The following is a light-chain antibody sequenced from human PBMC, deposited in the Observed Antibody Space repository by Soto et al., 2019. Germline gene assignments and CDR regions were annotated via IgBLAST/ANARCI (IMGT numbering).Light chain of an antibody. V-gene: IGKV3-11*01. J-gene: IGKJ4*01. Sequence: EIVLTQSPATLSLSPGERASLSCRASQSISNSLAWYEQKPGQAPRLLIYVASKRATGIPARFSGSGSGTDFTLTISSLEPEDSAVYYCQQRSNWPPLTLGGGTKVDIK. CDR3: QQRSNWPPLT. CDR1: QSISNS. CDR2: VAS.